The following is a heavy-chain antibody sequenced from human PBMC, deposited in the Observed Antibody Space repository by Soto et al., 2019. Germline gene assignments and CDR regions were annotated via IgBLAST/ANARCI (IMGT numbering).Heavy chain of an antibody. D-gene: IGHD5-12*01. J-gene: IGHJ6*02. CDR2: INHSGST. V-gene: IGHV4-34*01. Sequence: QVQLQQWGAGLLKPSETLSLTCAVYGGSFSGYYWSWIRQSPGKGLEWIGGINHSGSTNYNPSLKSRVTISIDTSKNQFSLKLNSVIAADTAMYYCARGDVVAAIGPGDLYYGMDVWGQGTTVTVSS. CDR3: ARGDVVAAIGPGDLYYGMDV. CDR1: GGSFSGYY.